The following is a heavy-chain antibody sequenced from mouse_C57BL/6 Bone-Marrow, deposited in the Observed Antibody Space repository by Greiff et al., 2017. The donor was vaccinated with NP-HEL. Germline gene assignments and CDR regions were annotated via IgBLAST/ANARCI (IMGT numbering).Heavy chain of an antibody. J-gene: IGHJ3*01. CDR3: ARERTAQAKAWFAY. V-gene: IGHV1-64*01. CDR1: GYTFTSYW. D-gene: IGHD3-2*02. Sequence: QVQLQQPGAELVKPGASVKLSCKASGYTFTSYWMHWVKQRPGQGLEWIGMIHPNSGSTNYNEKFKSKATLTVDKSSSTAYMQLSSLTSEDSAVYDCARERTAQAKAWFAYWGQGTLVTVSA. CDR2: IHPNSGST.